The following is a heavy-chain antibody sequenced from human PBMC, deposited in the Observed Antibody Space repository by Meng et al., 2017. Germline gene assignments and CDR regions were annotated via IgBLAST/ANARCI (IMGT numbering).Heavy chain of an antibody. V-gene: IGHV3-48*03. J-gene: IGHJ3*02. CDR3: ARGHYYASGGYYYIAFDI. Sequence: GGSLRLSCAASGFTFSDYEMNWVRQAPGKGLEWVSYISTSGTTIHYADSVKGRFTISRDNAKKSLYLQMNSLRAEDTALYSCARGHYYASGGYYYIAFDIWGQGTVVTVSS. CDR2: ISTSGTTI. CDR1: GFTFSDYE. D-gene: IGHD3-22*01.